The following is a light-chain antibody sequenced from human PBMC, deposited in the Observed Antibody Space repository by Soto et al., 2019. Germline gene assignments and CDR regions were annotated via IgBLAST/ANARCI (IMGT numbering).Light chain of an antibody. CDR3: QSFDISLSDSHV. J-gene: IGLJ1*01. CDR2: GNN. V-gene: IGLV1-40*01. CDR1: SSNIGAGYD. Sequence: QSVLTQPPSVSGAPGQRVTISCSGTSSNIGAGYDVHWYQQLPGTAPKLLIYGNNNRPSGVPDRFSGSKSGTSASLAITGLQAGDEADYYCQSFDISLSDSHVFGPGTKLTVL.